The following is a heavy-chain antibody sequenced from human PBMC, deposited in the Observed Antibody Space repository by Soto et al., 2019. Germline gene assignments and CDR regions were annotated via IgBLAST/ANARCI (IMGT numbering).Heavy chain of an antibody. CDR3: VKFLHTGYDSEY. Sequence: EGHLVESGGGVVQPGGSLRLSCAASGLSFSEYWMHWVRQAPGKGLEWVSRIQSDGCCPSYADSVKGRFTISRDNAKNTLYLQMNSLRAEDTAVYFYVKFLHTGYDSEYWGQGTLVTVSS. CDR1: GLSFSEYW. D-gene: IGHD5-12*01. J-gene: IGHJ4*02. V-gene: IGHV3-74*01. CDR2: IQSDGCCP.